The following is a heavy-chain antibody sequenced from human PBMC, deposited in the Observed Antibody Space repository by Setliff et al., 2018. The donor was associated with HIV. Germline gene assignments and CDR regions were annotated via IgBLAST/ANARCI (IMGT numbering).Heavy chain of an antibody. Sequence: PGGSLRLSCAASGFIFRNYWMHWVRQAPGGGLEWVSVIDGDDVTHYRDSVKGRFTIFRDKSKNTLYLQMNGLRAEDTAVYYCARDRVESLWSGELNYMDVWGKGTTVTVSS. CDR3: ARDRVESLWSGELNYMDV. V-gene: IGHV3-66*01. D-gene: IGHD3-10*01. CDR2: IDGDDVT. CDR1: GFIFRNYW. J-gene: IGHJ6*04.